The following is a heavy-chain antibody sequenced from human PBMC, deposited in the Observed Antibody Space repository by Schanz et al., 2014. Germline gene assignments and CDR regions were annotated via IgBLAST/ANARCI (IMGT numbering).Heavy chain of an antibody. CDR2: INSRSNFI. Sequence: EVQLVESGGGLVKPGGSLRLSCTASRIIFGTYSMNWIRQTPKGLEWVSSINSRSNFIYYADSVKGRFTISRDNAKNSLYLQMNSLRAEDTAVYYCAGAVATIRADSFDIWGQGTMVADSS. J-gene: IGHJ3*02. V-gene: IGHV3-21*01. D-gene: IGHD5-12*01. CDR1: RIIFGTYS. CDR3: AGAVATIRADSFDI.